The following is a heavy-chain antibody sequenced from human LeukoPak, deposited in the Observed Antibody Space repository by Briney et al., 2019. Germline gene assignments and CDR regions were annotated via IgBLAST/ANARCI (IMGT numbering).Heavy chain of an antibody. CDR3: ARDVLPYCSGGSCTIDY. CDR2: IYSGGST. D-gene: IGHD2-15*01. Sequence: GGSLRLSCAASGFTVSSNYMSWVRQAPGKGLEWVSVIYSGGSTYCADSVKGRFTISRDNSKNTLYLQMNSLRAEDTAVYYCARDVLPYCSGGSCTIDYWGQGTLVTVSS. V-gene: IGHV3-66*01. J-gene: IGHJ4*02. CDR1: GFTVSSNY.